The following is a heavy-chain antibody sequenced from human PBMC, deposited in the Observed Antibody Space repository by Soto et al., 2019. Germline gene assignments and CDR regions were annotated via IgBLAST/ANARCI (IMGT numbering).Heavy chain of an antibody. D-gene: IGHD3-22*01. CDR2: IGTAGDT. CDR3: ARVPYYDGPRDI. Sequence: RLSCAASGFTFSSYDMHWVRQATGKGLEWVSAIGTAGDTYYPGSVKGRFTISRENAKNSLYLQMNSLRAEDTAVYYCARVPYYDGPRDIWGQGTMVTVSS. V-gene: IGHV3-13*01. CDR1: GFTFSSYD. J-gene: IGHJ3*02.